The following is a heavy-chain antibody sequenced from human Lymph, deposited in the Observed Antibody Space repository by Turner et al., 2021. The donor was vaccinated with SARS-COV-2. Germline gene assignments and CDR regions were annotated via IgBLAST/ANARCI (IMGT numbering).Heavy chain of an antibody. D-gene: IGHD3-3*01. V-gene: IGHV1-2*02. CDR2: INPNGGGT. CDR3: ARDVERYNDFWSGYSGGYGLDV. J-gene: IGHJ6*02. CDR1: GYTFTGYY. Sequence: QVQLVQSGAEVKKPGASVEVSCTASGYTFTGYYMHWVRQAPGQGLEWMGWINPNGGGTNYAQKFQGRVTMTRDTSISTAYMELSRLRSDDTAVYYCARDVERYNDFWSGYSGGYGLDVWGQGTTVTVSS.